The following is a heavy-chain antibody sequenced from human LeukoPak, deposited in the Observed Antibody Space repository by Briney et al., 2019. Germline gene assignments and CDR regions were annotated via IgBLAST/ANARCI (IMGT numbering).Heavy chain of an antibody. CDR3: ATNRGYYYYYMDV. CDR2: IYYSGGT. V-gene: IGHV4-39*07. J-gene: IGHJ6*03. D-gene: IGHD2-8*01. CDR1: GGSISSSSYY. Sequence: SETLSLTCTVSGGSISSSSYYWGWIRQPPGKGLEWIGSIYYSGGTYYNPSLKSRVTISVDTSKNQFSLKLSSVTAADTAVYYCATNRGYYYYYMDVWGKGTTVTVSS.